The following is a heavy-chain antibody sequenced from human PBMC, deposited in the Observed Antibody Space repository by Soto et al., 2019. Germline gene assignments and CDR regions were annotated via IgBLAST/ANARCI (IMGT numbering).Heavy chain of an antibody. CDR2: INYSGST. V-gene: IGHV4-34*01. CDR1: GGSSTDYY. D-gene: IGHD3-3*01. Sequence: SETRALNYAVYGGSSTDYYWTWIRQPPGKVLEWIGEINYSGSTNYNPSLKSRVTISLDTSQTQFSLKLYSVTAADTAVYYCARSRLTYYDFWSGHSTWFDPWGQGSPVTVS. J-gene: IGHJ5*02. CDR3: ARSRLTYYDFWSGHSTWFDP.